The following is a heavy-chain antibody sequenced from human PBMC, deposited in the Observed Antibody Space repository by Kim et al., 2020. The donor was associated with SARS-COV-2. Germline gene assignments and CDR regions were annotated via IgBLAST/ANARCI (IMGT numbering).Heavy chain of an antibody. J-gene: IGHJ4*01. CDR1: GGSISSSRYC. CDR3: ARGQPGLAHVY. D-gene: IGHD6-19*01. V-gene: IGHV4-39*07. CDR2: ICNSGTT. Sequence: SETLSLTCIVSGGSISSSRYCWGWIRQPPGKGLEWIGSICNSGTTHYNPSLQSLVTISLGTSQNEFSLDLTSVTAAVTAMYFCARGQPGLAHVYSGHGT.